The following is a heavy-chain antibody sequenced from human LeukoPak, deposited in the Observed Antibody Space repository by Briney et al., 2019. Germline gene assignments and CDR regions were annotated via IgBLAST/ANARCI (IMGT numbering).Heavy chain of an antibody. V-gene: IGHV3-23*01. CDR2: ISGSGGST. J-gene: IGHJ4*02. CDR3: AREGDTTGVSGTEFDY. D-gene: IGHD6-19*01. CDR1: GFTFSSYA. Sequence: AGGSLRLSCAASGFTFSSYAMSWVRQAPGKGLEWVSAISGSGGSTYYADSVKGRFTISRDNSKNTLYLQMNSLRAEDTAVYYCAREGDTTGVSGTEFDYWGQGVLVIVSS.